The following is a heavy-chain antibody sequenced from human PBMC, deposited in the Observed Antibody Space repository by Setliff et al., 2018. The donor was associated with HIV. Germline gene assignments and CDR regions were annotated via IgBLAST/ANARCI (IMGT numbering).Heavy chain of an antibody. Sequence: ASVKVSCKASGCALTSYSLTWVRQAPGQGLEWMGWISDYNSNTEYAQKFQGRVTMTKDTSTSTAYMELRSLRPDDTAVYFCARRADRFDLWGQGTLVTVSS. CDR2: ISDYNSNT. D-gene: IGHD3-9*01. V-gene: IGHV1-18*01. J-gene: IGHJ5*02. CDR3: ARRADRFDL. CDR1: GCALTSYS.